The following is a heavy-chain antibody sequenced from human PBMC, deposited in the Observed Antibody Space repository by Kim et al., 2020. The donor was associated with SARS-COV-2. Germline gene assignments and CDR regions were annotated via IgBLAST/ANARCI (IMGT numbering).Heavy chain of an antibody. CDR2: EST. V-gene: IGHV4-39*01. Sequence: ESTDATPYIKSRVTISVDTSKNQFSLSLNAVTAADTDVYYCARHADYWGQGTLVTVAS. CDR3: ARHADY. J-gene: IGHJ4*02.